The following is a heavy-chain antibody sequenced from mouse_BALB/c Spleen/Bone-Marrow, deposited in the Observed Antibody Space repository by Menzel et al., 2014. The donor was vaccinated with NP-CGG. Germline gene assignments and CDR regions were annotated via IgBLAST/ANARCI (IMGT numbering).Heavy chain of an antibody. CDR1: GFTFTDYY. CDR2: IRNKANGYTT. CDR3: ARDKGRVFFDY. V-gene: IGHV7-3*02. J-gene: IGHJ2*01. Sequence: EVMLVESGGGLVQPGGSLRLSCATSGFTFTDYYMNWVRQPPGKALEWLGFIRNKANGYTTEYSASVKSRFTISRDNSQNILYLHMNTLRVDDSATYYCARDKGRVFFDYWGQGTTLTVSS.